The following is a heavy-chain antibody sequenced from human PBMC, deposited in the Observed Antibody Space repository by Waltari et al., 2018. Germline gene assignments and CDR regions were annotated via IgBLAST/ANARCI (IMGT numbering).Heavy chain of an antibody. CDR1: GGSISSYY. CDR2: IYYSGST. CDR3: ARKIAMSRYNWFDP. V-gene: IGHV4-59*08. Sequence: QVQLQESGPGLVKPSETLSLTCTVSGGSISSYYWSWIRQPPGKGLEWIGYIYYSGSTNYTPSLKSRGIISVDTSKNQFSRKLSSVTAADTAVYYCARKIAMSRYNWFDPWGQGTLVTVSS. J-gene: IGHJ5*02. D-gene: IGHD2-21*01.